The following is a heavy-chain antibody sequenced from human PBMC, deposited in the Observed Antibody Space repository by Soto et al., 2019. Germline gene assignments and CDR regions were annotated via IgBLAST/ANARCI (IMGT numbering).Heavy chain of an antibody. V-gene: IGHV1-2*04. J-gene: IGHJ5*02. CDR3: AKGELGDYGDYVWFGWFDP. Sequence: QVQLVQYGAEVKKPGASVKVSCKASGYTFTGYYMHWVRQAPEQGLEWMGWINPNSGGTNYAQKYQGWVTMTRDTSISTAYMELSRLRSDDRALYYCAKGELGDYGDYVWFGWFDPWGQGTLVIVSS. D-gene: IGHD4-17*01. CDR2: INPNSGGT. CDR1: GYTFTGYY.